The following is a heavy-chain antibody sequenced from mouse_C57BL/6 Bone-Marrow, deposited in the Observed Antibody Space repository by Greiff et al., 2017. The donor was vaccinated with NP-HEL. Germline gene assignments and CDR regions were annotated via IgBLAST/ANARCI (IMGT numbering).Heavy chain of an antibody. CDR2: ISNGGGST. V-gene: IGHV5-12*01. CDR3: ARGAGLAY. CDR1: GFTFSDYY. Sequence: EVNVVESGGGLVQPGGSLKLSCAASGFTFSDYYMYWVRQTPEKRLEWVAYISNGGGSTYYPDTVKGRFTISRENAKNPLYLQMSRLKSEDTAMYYCARGAGLAYWGQGTLVTVSA. J-gene: IGHJ3*01.